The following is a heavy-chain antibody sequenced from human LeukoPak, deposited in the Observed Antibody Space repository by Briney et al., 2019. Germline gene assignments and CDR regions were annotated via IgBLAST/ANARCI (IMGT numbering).Heavy chain of an antibody. CDR3: ARGSWGPIVLMVYARGNFDY. J-gene: IGHJ4*02. CDR2: INHSGST. V-gene: IGHV4-34*01. D-gene: IGHD2-8*01. Sequence: PSETLSLTCAVYGGSFSGYYWSWIRQPPGKGLEWIGEINHSGSTNYNPSLKSRVTISVDTSKNQFSLKLSSVTAADTAVYYCARGSWGPIVLMVYARGNFDYWGQGTLVTVSS. CDR1: GGSFSGYY.